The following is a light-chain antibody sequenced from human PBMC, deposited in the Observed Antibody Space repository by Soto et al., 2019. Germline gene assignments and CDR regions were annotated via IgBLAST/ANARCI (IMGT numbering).Light chain of an antibody. CDR3: QQYDILPIT. CDR1: QDINIY. CDR2: DAS. V-gene: IGKV1-33*01. J-gene: IGKJ5*01. Sequence: DIQMTQSPSSLFASVVDRVTLTCEATQDINIYLNWYQQKPGKAPNLLIYDASNLEIGVPSRFSGSGSGTHFTFTISSLQTEDIGTYYCQQYDILPITFGRGTRLEN.